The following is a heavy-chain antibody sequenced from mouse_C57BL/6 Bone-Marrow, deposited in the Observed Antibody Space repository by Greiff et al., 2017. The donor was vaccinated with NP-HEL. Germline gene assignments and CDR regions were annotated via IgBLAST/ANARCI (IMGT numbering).Heavy chain of an antibody. D-gene: IGHD2-5*01. V-gene: IGHV1-82*01. CDR1: GYAFSSSW. CDR2: IYPGDGDT. CDR3: ARSDYSNYFDY. J-gene: IGHJ2*01. Sequence: VPVVESGPELVKPGASVKISCKASGYAFSSSWMNWVKQRPGTGLGWIGRIYPGDGDTNYNGKFKGKATLTADKSSSTAYMQLSSMTSEDSAVYFCARSDYSNYFDYWGQGTTLTVSS.